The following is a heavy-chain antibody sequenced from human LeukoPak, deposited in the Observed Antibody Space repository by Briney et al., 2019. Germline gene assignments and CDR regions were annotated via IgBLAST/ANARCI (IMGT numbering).Heavy chain of an antibody. CDR3: ARVRRNYDFWSGYSDYFDY. D-gene: IGHD3-3*01. CDR1: GFTFSSYA. J-gene: IGHJ4*02. CDR2: ISGSGGRT. Sequence: PGGSLRLSCAASGFTFSSYAMSWVRQAPGKGLEWVSAISGSGGRTHYADSVKGRFTSSRDTSRNTLYLQMNSLRVEDTAVYYCARVRRNYDFWSGYSDYFDYWGQGTLVTVSS. V-gene: IGHV3-23*01.